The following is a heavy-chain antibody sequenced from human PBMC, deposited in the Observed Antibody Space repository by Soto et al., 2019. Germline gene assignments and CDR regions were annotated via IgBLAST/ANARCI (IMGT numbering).Heavy chain of an antibody. Sequence: EVQLLESGGGLVQPGGSLRLSCAASGFTFSSYAMSWVRQAPGKGLEWVSAISGSGGSTYYADSVKGRFTISRDNSKNTQYLQMNSLRAEDTAVYYCAKIEDMVRGVIIGHYFDYWGQGTLVTVSS. V-gene: IGHV3-23*01. J-gene: IGHJ4*02. D-gene: IGHD3-10*01. CDR3: AKIEDMVRGVIIGHYFDY. CDR2: ISGSGGST. CDR1: GFTFSSYA.